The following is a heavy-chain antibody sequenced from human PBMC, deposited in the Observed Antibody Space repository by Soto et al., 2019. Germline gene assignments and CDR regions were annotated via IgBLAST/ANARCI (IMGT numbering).Heavy chain of an antibody. CDR1: GDTFTSNY. Sequence: QAQLVQSGAEVKDPWASLKVSCKASGDTFTSNYIHWVRQAPGQGLEWMGRINPSIGATLYAQKFQGRLTLTTDTSTSTVYMDLNSLKSEDSAVYYCASRVRWDMDVWGQWNTVTVSS. CDR3: ASRVRWDMDV. CDR2: INPSIGAT. V-gene: IGHV1-46*01. D-gene: IGHD1-26*01. J-gene: IGHJ6*02.